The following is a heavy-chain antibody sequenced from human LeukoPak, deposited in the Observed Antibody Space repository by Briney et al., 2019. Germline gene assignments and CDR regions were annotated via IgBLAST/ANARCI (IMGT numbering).Heavy chain of an antibody. Sequence: GASVKVSCKTSGYTFTTYDINWVRQATGRGLEWMGWMNPNTGDTGYAQKFQGRLTVTRDTPTSTVYMELSSLRSDDTAVYYCVRDNSIADRGWWFDPWGQGTLVTVSS. J-gene: IGHJ5*02. V-gene: IGHV1-8*01. CDR2: MNPNTGDT. CDR1: GYTFTTYD. CDR3: VRDNSIADRGWWFDP. D-gene: IGHD1-14*01.